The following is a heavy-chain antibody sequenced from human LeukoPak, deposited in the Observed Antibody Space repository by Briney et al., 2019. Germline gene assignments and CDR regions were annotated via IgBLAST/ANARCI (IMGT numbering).Heavy chain of an antibody. D-gene: IGHD3-10*01. V-gene: IGHV4-34*01. CDR2: INHSGST. J-gene: IGHJ6*03. CDR3: ARGGSYYGSGSYSTLNYYYYMDV. CDR1: GGSFSGYY. Sequence: PSETLSLTCAVYGGSFSGYYWSWIRQPPGKGLEWIGEINHSGSTNYNPSLKSRVTISVDTSKNQFSLKLSSVTAADTAVYHCARGGSYYGSGSYSTLNYYYYMDVWGKGTTVTVSS.